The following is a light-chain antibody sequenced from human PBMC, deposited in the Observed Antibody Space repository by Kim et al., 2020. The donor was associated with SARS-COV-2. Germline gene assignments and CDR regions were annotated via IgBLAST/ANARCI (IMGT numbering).Light chain of an antibody. Sequence: EIVLTQSPGTLSLSPGERATLSCRASQSVSSSYLAWYQQKPGQAHRLLIYGASSRATGIPDRFSGSGSGTDFTLTISRLEPEDFAVYYCQQYGSSPYTFGQGPKLEI. J-gene: IGKJ2*01. V-gene: IGKV3-20*01. CDR1: QSVSSSY. CDR2: GAS. CDR3: QQYGSSPYT.